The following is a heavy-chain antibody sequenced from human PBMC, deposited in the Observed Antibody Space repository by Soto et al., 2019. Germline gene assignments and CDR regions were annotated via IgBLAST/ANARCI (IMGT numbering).Heavy chain of an antibody. CDR2: IRSKPNNYAT. CDR3: VSRRGIVTAGPIFDS. D-gene: IGHD6-13*01. Sequence: VQLVESGGGLVQPGGSLKLSCAASGFTFSGSAMHWVRQASGKGLEWVGRIRSKPNNYATEYTESMKGRFTISRDDSXXTADLQMNSVKTEDTAVYYGVSRRGIVTAGPIFDSWGQGTLVTVSS. J-gene: IGHJ4*02. CDR1: GFTFSGSA. V-gene: IGHV3-73*02.